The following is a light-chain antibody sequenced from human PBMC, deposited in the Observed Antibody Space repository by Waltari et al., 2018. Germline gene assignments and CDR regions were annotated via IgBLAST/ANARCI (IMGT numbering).Light chain of an antibody. Sequence: DIQMTQSPSSLSASVGDRVTITCQASQDISNYLNWYQQKPGKAPKLLLYDASNLETGVPSRFSGSGSGTDFTFTISSLQPEDIATYYCQQYDNLPGFGGGTKVGIK. CDR1: QDISNY. CDR3: QQYDNLPG. J-gene: IGKJ4*01. CDR2: DAS. V-gene: IGKV1-33*01.